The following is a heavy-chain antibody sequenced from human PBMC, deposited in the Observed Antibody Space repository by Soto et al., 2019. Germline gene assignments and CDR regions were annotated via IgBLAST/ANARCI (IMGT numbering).Heavy chain of an antibody. Sequence: ASVKVSCKASGYTFTSYYMHWVRQAPGQGLEWMGIINPSGGSTSYAQKFQGRVTMTRDTSTSTVYMELSSLRSEDTAVYYCARGHTAMVLGASGMDVWGQGTTVTVSS. CDR2: INPSGGST. CDR3: ARGHTAMVLGASGMDV. J-gene: IGHJ6*02. D-gene: IGHD5-18*01. V-gene: IGHV1-46*01. CDR1: GYTFTSYY.